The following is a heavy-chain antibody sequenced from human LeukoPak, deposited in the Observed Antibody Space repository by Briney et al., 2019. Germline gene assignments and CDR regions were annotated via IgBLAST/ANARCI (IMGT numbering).Heavy chain of an antibody. Sequence: ASVKVSCKASGYTFTSHGINWVRQATGQGLEWMGWMNSNSGYTGYAQRFQGRVTMTRNTSIDTAYMELSSLKSEDTAVYYCARGAGSGGRDWFDPWGQGTLVTVSS. D-gene: IGHD2-15*01. CDR3: ARGAGSGGRDWFDP. V-gene: IGHV1-8*01. J-gene: IGHJ5*02. CDR2: MNSNSGYT. CDR1: GYTFTSHG.